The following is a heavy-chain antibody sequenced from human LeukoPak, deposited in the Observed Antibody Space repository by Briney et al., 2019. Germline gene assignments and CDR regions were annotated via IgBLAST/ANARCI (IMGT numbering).Heavy chain of an antibody. V-gene: IGHV4-59*11. Sequence: SETLSLTCTVGGGSLSGHYWGWIRRPPGKGLELVGHIYYTGTTFYNPSLNSRITITLDTSRNKLSLRLTSVIAAETAVYYCARFSWGCSTASCYLTNWGQGTLVTVSS. CDR3: ARFSWGCSTASCYLTN. D-gene: IGHD2-2*01. J-gene: IGHJ4*02. CDR2: IYYTGTT. CDR1: GGSLSGHY.